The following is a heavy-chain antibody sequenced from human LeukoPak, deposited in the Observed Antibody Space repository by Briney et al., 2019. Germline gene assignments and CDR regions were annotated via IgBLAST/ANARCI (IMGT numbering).Heavy chain of an antibody. V-gene: IGHV3-21*01. Sequence: SGGSLRLSCAASGCTFSTYSMNWVRQAPGKGLEWVSSISSSSSYIYYADSVKGRFTISRDNAKNSLYLQMNSLRAEDTAVYYCARGIYYASSGYLGPDWFDPWGQGTLVTVSS. J-gene: IGHJ5*02. CDR2: ISSSSSYI. CDR1: GCTFSTYS. D-gene: IGHD3-22*01. CDR3: ARGIYYASSGYLGPDWFDP.